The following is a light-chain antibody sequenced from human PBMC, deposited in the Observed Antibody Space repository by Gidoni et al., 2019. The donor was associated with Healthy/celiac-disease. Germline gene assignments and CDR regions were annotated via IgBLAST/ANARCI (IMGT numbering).Light chain of an antibody. CDR1: QSISSY. Sequence: DSQMTQSPSSLSASVGDRVTITCRESQSISSYLNWYQQKPGKAPKLLIYAASSLQSGVPSRFSGSGSGTDFTLTISSLQPEDFATYYCQQSYSTRWTFGQGTKVEIK. V-gene: IGKV1-39*01. J-gene: IGKJ1*01. CDR2: AAS. CDR3: QQSYSTRWT.